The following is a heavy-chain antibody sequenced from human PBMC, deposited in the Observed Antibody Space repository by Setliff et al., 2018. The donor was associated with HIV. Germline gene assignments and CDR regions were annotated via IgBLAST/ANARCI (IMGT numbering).Heavy chain of an antibody. CDR1: RFTFTNYW. CDR3: VRDSRPEFLFDY. D-gene: IGHD3-10*01. CDR2: INQDGSVK. J-gene: IGHJ4*02. V-gene: IGHV3-7*03. Sequence: PGGSLRLSCAASRFTFTNYWMSWIRQAPGKGLEWVANINQDGSVKNYMDSVKGRFTISRDNTKNSLYLHMNNLRAEDTAVFYCVRDSRPEFLFDYWGQGALVTVSS.